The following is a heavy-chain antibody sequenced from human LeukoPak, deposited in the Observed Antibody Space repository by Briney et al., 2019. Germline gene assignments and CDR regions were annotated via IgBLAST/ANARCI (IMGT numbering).Heavy chain of an antibody. CDR1: GGSFSGYY. CDR2: INHSGST. V-gene: IGHV4-34*01. J-gene: IGHJ4*02. Sequence: ETLSLTCAVYGGSFSGYYWSWIRQPPGKGLEWIGEINHSGSTNYNPSLKSRVTISVDTSKNQFSLKLSSVTAADTAVYYCARKGEAVVVVAATSDYYFDYWGQGTLVTVSS. D-gene: IGHD2-15*01. CDR3: ARKGEAVVVVAATSDYYFDY.